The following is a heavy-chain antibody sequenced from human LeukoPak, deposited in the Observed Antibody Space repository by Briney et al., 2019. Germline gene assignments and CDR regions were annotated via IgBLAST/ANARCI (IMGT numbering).Heavy chain of an antibody. V-gene: IGHV4-61*02. D-gene: IGHD3-10*01. CDR1: GASISSGSYY. CDR2: IYPSGSI. J-gene: IGHJ4*02. CDR3: ARHAVTMASPYYFDY. Sequence: SETLSLTCSVPGASISSGSYYWSWIRQPAGKGLEWIGLIYPSGSINNNPSLKSRVTISVDTSKNQFSLKLSSVTAADTAVYYCARHAVTMASPYYFDYWGQGTLVTVSS.